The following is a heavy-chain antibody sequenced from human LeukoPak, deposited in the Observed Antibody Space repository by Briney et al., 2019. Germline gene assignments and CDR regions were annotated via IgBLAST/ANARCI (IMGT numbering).Heavy chain of an antibody. Sequence: GGSLRLSCAVPGFSVSSRYMSWVRRAPGQGPEWVSVIYSDGSTFYADSVKGRFTISRDDSKNTLNFHMNSLRVEDTAVYHCATIRGDYARGMHGMDVWGKGTTVTVSS. CDR2: IYSDGST. CDR3: ATIRGDYARGMHGMDV. V-gene: IGHV3-53*01. J-gene: IGHJ6*04. CDR1: GFSVSSRY. D-gene: IGHD4-17*01.